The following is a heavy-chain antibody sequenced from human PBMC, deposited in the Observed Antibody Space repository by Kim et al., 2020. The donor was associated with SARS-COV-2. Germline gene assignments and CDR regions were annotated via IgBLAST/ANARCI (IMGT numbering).Heavy chain of an antibody. CDR3: ARMVLGATDC. V-gene: IGHV3-7*01. Sequence: GGSLRLSCAASGFIFSSYWMGWVRQAPGKGLEWVVMIKQDGMEKYYVDSVKGRFTISRDNAKNSLYLQMNSLRAEDTAVYYCARMVLGATDCWGQGTLVTVSS. CDR1: GFIFSSYW. CDR2: IKQDGMEK. J-gene: IGHJ4*02. D-gene: IGHD1-26*01.